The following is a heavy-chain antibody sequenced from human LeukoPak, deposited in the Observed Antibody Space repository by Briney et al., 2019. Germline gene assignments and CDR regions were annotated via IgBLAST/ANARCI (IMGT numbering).Heavy chain of an antibody. CDR1: GFTFSSYA. V-gene: IGHV3-30*04. CDR2: ISYDGSNK. D-gene: IGHD6-13*01. CDR3: AREAAATYFDY. Sequence: GGSLRLSCAASGFTFSSYAMYWVRQSPGKGLEWVAVISYDGSNKYYADSVKGRFTISRDNSKNTLYLQMNSLRAEDTAVYYCAREAAATYFDYWGQGTLVTVSS. J-gene: IGHJ4*02.